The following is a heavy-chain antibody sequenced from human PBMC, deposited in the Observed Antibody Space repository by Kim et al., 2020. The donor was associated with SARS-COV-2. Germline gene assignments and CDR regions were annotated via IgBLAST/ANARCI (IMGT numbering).Heavy chain of an antibody. CDR2: ITGTGGST. V-gene: IGHV3-23*01. D-gene: IGHD3-3*01. CDR3: LLLFLTGGMDV. Sequence: GGSLRLSCAASGFTFSTYVMSWVRQAPGKGLEWVSAITGTGGSTYYADSVKRRFIISRDNSKNTLYLQMNSLRVEDTAVYYCLLLFLTGGMDVWGQGTTVTVSS. CDR1: GFTFSTYV. J-gene: IGHJ6*02.